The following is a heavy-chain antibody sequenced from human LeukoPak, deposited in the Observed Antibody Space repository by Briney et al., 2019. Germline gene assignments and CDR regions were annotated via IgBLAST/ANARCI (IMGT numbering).Heavy chain of an antibody. CDR1: GYTFTGYY. D-gene: IGHD6-19*01. J-gene: IGHJ6*03. CDR3: ARGTRGSGWHNIYYYYYYMDV. CDR2: INPNSGGT. Sequence: ASVKVSCKASGYTFTGYYMHWVRQAPGQGLEWMGWINPNSGGTNYAQKFQGRVTMTRDTSISTAYMELSRLRSDDTAVYYCARGTRGSGWHNIYYYYYYMDVWGKGTTVTVSS. V-gene: IGHV1-2*02.